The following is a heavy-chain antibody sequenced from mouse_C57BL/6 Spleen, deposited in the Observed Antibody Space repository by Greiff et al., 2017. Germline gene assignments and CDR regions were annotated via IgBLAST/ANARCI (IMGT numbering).Heavy chain of an antibody. V-gene: IGHV1-76*01. CDR1: GYTFTDYY. CDR2: IYPGSGNT. Sequence: QVQLQQSGAELVRPGASVKLSCKASGYTFTDYYINWVKQRPGQGLEWIARIYPGSGNTYYNEKFKGKATLTADKYSSTAYMQLSSLTSEDSAVYLWARFDSILDYWGQGTTLTVSS. D-gene: IGHD2-3*01. CDR3: ARFDSILDY. J-gene: IGHJ2*01.